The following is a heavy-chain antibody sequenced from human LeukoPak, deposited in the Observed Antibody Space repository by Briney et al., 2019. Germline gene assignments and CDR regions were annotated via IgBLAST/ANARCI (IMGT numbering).Heavy chain of an antibody. J-gene: IGHJ4*02. Sequence: ASVKVSCTASGSLWIHWMRHAPGQGLEWVGYISPNSGATGLAQKFQGRVTVTRDTSISTVYMDLNGLTSDDTAMYFCARDYPHQRFDIWGQGTLVTVTS. CDR2: ISPNSGAT. CDR3: ARDYPHQRFDI. V-gene: IGHV1-2*02. D-gene: IGHD2-2*01. CDR1: GSLW.